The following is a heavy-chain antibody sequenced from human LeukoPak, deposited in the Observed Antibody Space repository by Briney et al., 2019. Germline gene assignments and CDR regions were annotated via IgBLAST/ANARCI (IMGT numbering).Heavy chain of an antibody. CDR1: GFTFDDYA. J-gene: IGHJ6*02. CDR3: ARDHYYDSSGYYRSPKYYYHGMDV. D-gene: IGHD3-22*01. V-gene: IGHV3-9*01. CDR2: ISGNSGSI. Sequence: GGSLRLSCAAPGFTFDDYAMHWVRQAPGKGLEWVSGISGNSGSIGYADSVKGRFTISRDNAKNSLYLQMNSLRAEDTALYYCARDHYYDSSGYYRSPKYYYHGMDVWGQGTTVTVSS.